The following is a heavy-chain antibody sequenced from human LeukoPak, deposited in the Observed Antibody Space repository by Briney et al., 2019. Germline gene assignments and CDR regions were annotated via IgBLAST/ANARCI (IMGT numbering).Heavy chain of an antibody. CDR1: GFTFSSDA. V-gene: IGHV3-23*01. J-gene: IGHJ4*02. CDR3: AKYVVAASTYYFDY. CDR2: ITSGGST. Sequence: QRGGSLRLSCAASGFTFSSDAMSWVRQAPGKGLEWVSTITSGGSTYYPDSVKSRITISRDNSKNTLYLQMNSLTADDTAVYYCAKYVVAASTYYFDYWGQGTLVTVSS. D-gene: IGHD2-15*01.